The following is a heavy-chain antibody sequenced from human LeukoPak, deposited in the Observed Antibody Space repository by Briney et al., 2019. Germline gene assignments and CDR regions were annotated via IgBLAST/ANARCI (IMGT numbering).Heavy chain of an antibody. CDR2: VHNRGST. V-gene: IGHV4-59*01. J-gene: IGHJ4*02. CDR1: GGSISGYY. Sequence: SETLSLTCTVSGGSISGYYWSWIRQPPGKGLEWIGYVHNRGSTNYNPSLKSRVTISVDTSKNQFSLKLSSVTAADTAVYYCASGGDMRYFDYWGQGTLVTVSS. CDR3: ASGGDMRYFDY. D-gene: IGHD2-21*02.